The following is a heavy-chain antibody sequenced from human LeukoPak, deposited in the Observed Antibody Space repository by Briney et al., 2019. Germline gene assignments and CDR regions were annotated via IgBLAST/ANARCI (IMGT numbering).Heavy chain of an antibody. J-gene: IGHJ4*02. Sequence: SVKVSCKASGGTFSSYAIIWVRQAPGQGLEWMGGIIPIFGTANYAQKFQGRVTITADESTSTAYMELSSLRSEDTAVYYCARGQRGLIVHEQGIFDYWGQGTLVTVSS. V-gene: IGHV1-69*01. CDR2: IIPIFGTA. CDR3: ARGQRGLIVHEQGIFDY. CDR1: GGTFSSYA. D-gene: IGHD3-16*01.